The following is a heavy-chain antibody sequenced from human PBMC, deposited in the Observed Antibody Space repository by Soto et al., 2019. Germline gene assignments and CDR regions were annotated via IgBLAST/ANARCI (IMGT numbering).Heavy chain of an antibody. CDR1: GFTFSSYG. CDR3: VRTSLVVAAATREDY. J-gene: IGHJ4*02. D-gene: IGHD2-15*01. CDR2: INSDGSST. Sequence: EVQLVESGGGLVQPGGSLRLSCAASGFTFSSYGMHWVRQAPGKGLVWVSRINSDGSSTSYADSVKGRFTISRDNAKNTLYLKMNRLRAEDTAVYYCVRTSLVVAAATREDYWGQGTLVTVSS. V-gene: IGHV3-74*01.